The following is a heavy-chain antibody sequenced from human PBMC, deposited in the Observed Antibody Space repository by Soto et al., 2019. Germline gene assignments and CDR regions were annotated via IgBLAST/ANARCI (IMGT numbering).Heavy chain of an antibody. Sequence: EVQLVESGGGLVQPGGSLRLSCAVSGFTLSDYDMHWVRQATGKGLEWVSVLGIAGDTYYPGSVKGRFTISGENARNSLYLQMNSLRAGDTAVYYCARDVGGTYFDYWGRGTVVTVYS. J-gene: IGHJ4*02. CDR1: GFTLSDYD. V-gene: IGHV3-13*01. CDR2: LGIAGDT. D-gene: IGHD1-26*01. CDR3: ARDVGGTYFDY.